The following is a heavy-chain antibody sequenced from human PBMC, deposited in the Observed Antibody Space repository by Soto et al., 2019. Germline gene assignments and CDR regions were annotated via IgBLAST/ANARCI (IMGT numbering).Heavy chain of an antibody. CDR2: IIPILGIA. J-gene: IGHJ4*02. V-gene: IGHV1-69*08. Sequence: QVQLVQSGAEVKKPGSSVKVSCKASGGTFSSYTISWVRQAPGQGLEWMGRIIPILGIANYAQKFQGKVTNTADKSTSTAYMELSSPRSEATAVYYCAIDFPSVVTAIVYLGQGPLVTVSS. CDR3: AIDFPSVVTAIVY. D-gene: IGHD2-21*02. CDR1: GGTFSSYT.